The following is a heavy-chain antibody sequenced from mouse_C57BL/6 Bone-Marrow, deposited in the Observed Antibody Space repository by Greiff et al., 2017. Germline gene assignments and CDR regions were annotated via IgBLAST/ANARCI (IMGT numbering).Heavy chain of an antibody. V-gene: IGHV1-69*01. Sequence: VQLQQPGAELVMPGASVKLSCKASGYTFTSYWMHWVKQRPGQGLEWIGEIDPSNSYTNYNQKFKGKSTLTVDKSSSTAYMQLSSLTSEDSAVYYCALYYSNVVYWGQGTTLTVSS. J-gene: IGHJ2*01. CDR1: GYTFTSYW. CDR2: IDPSNSYT. D-gene: IGHD2-5*01. CDR3: ALYYSNVVY.